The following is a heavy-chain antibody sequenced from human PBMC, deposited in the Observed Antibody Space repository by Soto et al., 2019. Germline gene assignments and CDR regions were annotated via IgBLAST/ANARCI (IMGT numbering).Heavy chain of an antibody. Sequence: GESLKISCKGSGYSFTSYWIGWVRQMPGKGLEWMGIIYPGDSDTRYSPSFQGQVTISADKSISTAYLQWSSLKASDTAMYYCARDGFGVVIPNYYYYGMDVWGQGTTVTVSS. CDR3: ARDGFGVVIPNYYYYGMDV. J-gene: IGHJ6*02. CDR1: GYSFTSYW. D-gene: IGHD3-3*01. CDR2: IYPGDSDT. V-gene: IGHV5-51*01.